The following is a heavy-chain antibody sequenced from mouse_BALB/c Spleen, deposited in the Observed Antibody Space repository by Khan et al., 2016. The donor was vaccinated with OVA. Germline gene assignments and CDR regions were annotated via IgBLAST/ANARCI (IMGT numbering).Heavy chain of an antibody. CDR1: GYSITSDYA. CDR3: ARMYGGDFDY. D-gene: IGHD2-10*02. Sequence: VQLKQSGPGLVKPSQSLSLTCTVTGYSITSDYAWNWIRQFPGNRLEWMGFISYSGTTTYNPSLKSRISVTRDTSKNQFFLQLNSVTTEDTATYYCARMYGGDFDYWGQGTTLTVSS. J-gene: IGHJ2*01. CDR2: ISYSGTT. V-gene: IGHV3-2*02.